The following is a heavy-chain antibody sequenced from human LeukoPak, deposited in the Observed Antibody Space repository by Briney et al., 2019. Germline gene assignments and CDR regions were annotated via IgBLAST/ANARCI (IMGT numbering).Heavy chain of an antibody. CDR1: GFTFSTYT. D-gene: IGHD3-22*01. CDR3: ARQSGSGSHIDY. J-gene: IGHJ4*02. CDR2: ISTGSSYI. Sequence: GGSLRLSCAASGFTFSTYTMNWVRQAPGKGLEWVSSISTGSSYIYYADSVRGRFTISRDNAKNSLYLQMNSLRAADTAVYYCARQSGSGSHIDYWGQGTLVTVSS. V-gene: IGHV3-21*01.